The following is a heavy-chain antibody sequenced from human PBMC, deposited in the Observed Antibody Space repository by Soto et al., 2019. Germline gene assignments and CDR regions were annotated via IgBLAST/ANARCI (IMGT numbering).Heavy chain of an antibody. V-gene: IGHV4-34*01. CDR1: GGSFSGYY. Sequence: SETLYLTCAVYGGSFSGYYWSWIRQPPGKGLEWIGEINHSGSTNYNPSLKSRVTISVDTSKNQFSLKLSSVTAADTAVYYCARGLGDYGDYYYYYYMDVWGKGTTVTVSS. D-gene: IGHD4-17*01. CDR2: INHSGST. CDR3: ARGLGDYGDYYYYYYMDV. J-gene: IGHJ6*03.